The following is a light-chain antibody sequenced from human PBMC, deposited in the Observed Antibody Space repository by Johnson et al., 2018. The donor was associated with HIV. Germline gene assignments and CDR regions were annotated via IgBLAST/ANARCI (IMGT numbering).Light chain of an antibody. Sequence: QSVLTQPPSVSAAPGQKVTISCSGTDSNIGNNYVSWYQQLPGTAPKLLIYENNKRPSGIPDRFSGSKSGTSATLGITGLQTGDEADYYCGTWDSSLSVFYVFGTSTKVTVL. CDR3: GTWDSSLSVFYV. CDR1: DSNIGNNY. J-gene: IGLJ1*01. V-gene: IGLV1-51*02. CDR2: ENN.